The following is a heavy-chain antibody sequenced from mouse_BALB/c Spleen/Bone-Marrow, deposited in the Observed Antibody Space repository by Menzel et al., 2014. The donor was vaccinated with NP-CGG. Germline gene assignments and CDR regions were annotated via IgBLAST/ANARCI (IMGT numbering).Heavy chain of an antibody. D-gene: IGHD1-2*01. V-gene: IGHV5-6-5*01. CDR1: GFTFSSYA. J-gene: IGHJ4*01. CDR2: ISSGGST. Sequence: EVQGVESGGGLVKPGGSLKLSCAASGFTFSSYAMSWVRQTPEKRLEWVASISSGGSTYYPDSVKGRFTISRDNARNILYLQMSSLRSEGTAMYYCAREGGTTAHYYAMDYRGQGTSVTVSS. CDR3: AREGGTTAHYYAMDY.